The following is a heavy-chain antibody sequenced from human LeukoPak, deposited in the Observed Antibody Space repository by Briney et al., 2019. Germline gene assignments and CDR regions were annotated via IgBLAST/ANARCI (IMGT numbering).Heavy chain of an antibody. J-gene: IGHJ4*02. Sequence: ASVKVSCKASGGTFSSYAISWVRQAPGQGLEWMGWISTYIGNTNYAQNLQGRVTMTTDTSTSTAYMELRNLKSDDTAVYYCARDLDYYDFRSLSHWGLGTLVTVSS. D-gene: IGHD3-3*01. CDR1: GGTFSSYA. CDR3: ARDLDYYDFRSLSH. V-gene: IGHV1-18*01. CDR2: ISTYIGNT.